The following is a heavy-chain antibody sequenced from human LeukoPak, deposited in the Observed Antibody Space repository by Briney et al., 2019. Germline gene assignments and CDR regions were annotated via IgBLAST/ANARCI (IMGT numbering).Heavy chain of an antibody. CDR3: ARGYYDSSGYHGNWFDP. CDR1: GGSISSSSYY. J-gene: IGHJ5*02. CDR2: IYYSGST. Sequence: SETLSLTCTVSGGSISSSSYYWGWIRQPPGKGLEWIGSIYYSGSTNYNPSLKSRVTMSVDTSKNQFSLKLSSVTAADTAVYYCARGYYDSSGYHGNWFDPWGQGTLVTVSS. V-gene: IGHV4-39*07. D-gene: IGHD3-22*01.